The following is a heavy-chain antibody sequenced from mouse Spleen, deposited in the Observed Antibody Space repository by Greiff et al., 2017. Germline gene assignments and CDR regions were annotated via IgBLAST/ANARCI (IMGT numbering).Heavy chain of an antibody. J-gene: IGHJ1*03. CDR1: GFTFSDYY. V-gene: IGHV5-16*01. CDR3: ARDQGYYGSSYDWYFDV. CDR2: INYDGSST. Sequence: EVKLMESEGGLVQPGSSMKLSCTASGFTFSDYYMAWVRQVPEKGLEWVANINYDGSSTYYLDSLKSRFIISRDNAKNILYLQMSSLKSEDTATYYCARDQGYYGSSYDWYFDVWGTGTTVTVSS. D-gene: IGHD1-1*01.